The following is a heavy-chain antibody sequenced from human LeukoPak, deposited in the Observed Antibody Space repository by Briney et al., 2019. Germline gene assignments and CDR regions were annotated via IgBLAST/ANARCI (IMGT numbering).Heavy chain of an antibody. Sequence: SETLSLTCAVYGGSFSGYYWSWIRQPPGKGLEWIGEINHSGSTNYNPSLKSRVTISVDTSRNQFSLKLRSLTAADTALYYCARGGTAFDIWGQGTMVTVSS. CDR1: GGSFSGYY. V-gene: IGHV4-34*01. J-gene: IGHJ3*02. D-gene: IGHD1-26*01. CDR3: ARGGTAFDI. CDR2: INHSGST.